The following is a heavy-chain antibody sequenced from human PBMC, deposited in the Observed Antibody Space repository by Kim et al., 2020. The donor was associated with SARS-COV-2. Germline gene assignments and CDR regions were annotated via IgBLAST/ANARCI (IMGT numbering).Heavy chain of an antibody. V-gene: IGHV3-23*01. Sequence: GGSLRLSCAASGFTFSSYAMSWVRQAPGKGLEGVSVVRDTGDSTSYADPVKGRLTISRDNSKNTLYLQMNSLGAEDTAVYFCAKRPGGYGLGGYDYWGQGTLVTVSS. CDR1: GFTFSSYA. CDR2: VRDTGDST. CDR3: AKRPGGYGLGGYDY. J-gene: IGHJ4*02. D-gene: IGHD3-10*01.